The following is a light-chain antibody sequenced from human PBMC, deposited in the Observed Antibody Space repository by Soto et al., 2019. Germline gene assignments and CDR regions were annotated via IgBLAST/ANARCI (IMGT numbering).Light chain of an antibody. Sequence: DIEMPQSPSSLSASVGDRVTITCQASQAITNSLNWYQQKPGKAPNLLIFDASNLDAGVPSRFSGSGSGTYFTFTIHSLQPEDVATYYCQQYDHLSLTFGGGTKV. CDR3: QQYDHLSLT. CDR1: QAITNS. CDR2: DAS. V-gene: IGKV1-33*01. J-gene: IGKJ4*01.